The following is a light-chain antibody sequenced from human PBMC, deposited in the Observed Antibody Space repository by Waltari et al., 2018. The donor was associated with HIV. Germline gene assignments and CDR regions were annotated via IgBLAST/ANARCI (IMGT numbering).Light chain of an antibody. CDR2: DAS. Sequence: EIVMTQSPATLSVSPGERATLSCRASQSVRSNLAWYQQKPGQATRLVIYDASTRATGIPARFSGSGSGTEFTLTISSLQSEDFAVYYCQQYNNWPPYTLGQGTKLEIK. CDR3: QQYNNWPPYT. CDR1: QSVRSN. J-gene: IGKJ2*01. V-gene: IGKV3-15*01.